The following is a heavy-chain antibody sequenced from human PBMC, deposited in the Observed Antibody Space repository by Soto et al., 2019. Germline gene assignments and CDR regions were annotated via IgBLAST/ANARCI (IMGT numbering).Heavy chain of an antibody. CDR3: ARDSGLNLVTAIGVSAYYGMDV. J-gene: IGHJ6*02. V-gene: IGHV3-7*03. CDR1: GFTFSSYW. D-gene: IGHD2-21*02. CDR2: IKQDGSEK. Sequence: GGSLRLSCAASGFTFSSYWMSWVRQAPGKGLEWVANIKQDGSEKYYVDSVKGRFTISRDNAKNSLYLQMNSLRAEDTAVYYCARDSGLNLVTAIGVSAYYGMDVWGQGTTVTVSS.